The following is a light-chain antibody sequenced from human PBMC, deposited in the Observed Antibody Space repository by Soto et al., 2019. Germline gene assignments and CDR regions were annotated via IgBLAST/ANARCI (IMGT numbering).Light chain of an antibody. CDR1: QSVSSSY. CDR2: GAS. CDR3: QQYVSSPPAP. V-gene: IGKV3-20*01. J-gene: IGKJ5*01. Sequence: EIVLTQSPGTPSLSPGERATLSCRASQSVSSSYLAWYQQKPGQAPRLLIYGASSRATGIPDRFSGSGSGTDFTLTISRLEPEYFELYYCQQYVSSPPAPFGQGTRLES.